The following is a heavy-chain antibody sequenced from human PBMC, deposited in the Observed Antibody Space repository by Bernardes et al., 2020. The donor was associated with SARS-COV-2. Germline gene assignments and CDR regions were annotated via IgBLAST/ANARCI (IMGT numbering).Heavy chain of an antibody. D-gene: IGHD2-15*01. J-gene: IGHJ4*02. CDR3: ARDFGGNSDY. CDR1: EFIVSYYW. Sequence: GSLRLSCAASEFIVSYYWIHWVRQAPGEGLVWVSRINEDVTVINYADSVKGRFTISSDIADNTLYLQMNSLRVEDTAVYYCARDFGGNSDYWGQGTLVTVSS. V-gene: IGHV3-74*01. CDR2: INEDVTVI.